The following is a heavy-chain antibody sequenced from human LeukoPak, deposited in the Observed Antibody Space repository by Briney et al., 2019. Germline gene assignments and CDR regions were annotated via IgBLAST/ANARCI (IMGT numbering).Heavy chain of an antibody. V-gene: IGHV1-3*01. D-gene: IGHD1-1*01. J-gene: IGHJ3*02. CDR1: GYTFTSYA. CDR3: ARGGGQLERSGAFDI. Sequence: ASVKVSCKASGYTFTSYAMHWVRQAPGQRLEWMGWINAANDNTKYSQKFQGRVTLTRDTSASTAYMELSSLRSEDTAVYYCARGGGQLERSGAFDIWGQGTMVTVSS. CDR2: INAANDNT.